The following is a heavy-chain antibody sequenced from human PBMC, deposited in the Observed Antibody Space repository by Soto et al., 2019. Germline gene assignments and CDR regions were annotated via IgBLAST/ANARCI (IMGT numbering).Heavy chain of an antibody. CDR2: INSDASDT. V-gene: IGHV3-74*01. CDR3: ALEERDVANFDY. D-gene: IGHD1-26*01. J-gene: IGHJ4*02. Sequence: VQLVESGGGLVQPGGSLRLSCAASGFTFSKHWMHWVRQAPGKGLVWVARINSDASDTASADSVKGRFTISRDNAKDTLYLQLNSLSIEDTAVYYCALEERDVANFDYWGQGTPVTVSS. CDR1: GFTFSKHW.